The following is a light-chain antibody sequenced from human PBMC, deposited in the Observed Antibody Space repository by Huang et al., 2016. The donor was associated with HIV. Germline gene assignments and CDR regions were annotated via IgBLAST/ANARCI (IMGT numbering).Light chain of an antibody. J-gene: IGKJ4*01. CDR2: EAS. CDR3: QQRTKWPPVLT. CDR1: QSVGVY. V-gene: IGKV3-11*01. Sequence: EIVLTQSPATLSLSPGDRATLSCRASQSVGVYLAWYQQKPGQAPRLLIFEASNRATGIPDRCSGRGSGTDFTLTIDSLQPDDFAIYYCQQRTKWPPVLTFGGGTRVEIK.